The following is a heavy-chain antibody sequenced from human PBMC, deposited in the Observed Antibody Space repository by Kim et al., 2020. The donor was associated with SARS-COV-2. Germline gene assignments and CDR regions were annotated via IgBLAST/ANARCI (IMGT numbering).Heavy chain of an antibody. J-gene: IGHJ4*02. CDR3: ARDKESEVSFDY. Sequence: SETLSLTCTVSGGSISSYYWSWIRQPAGKGLEWIGRIYTSGSTNYNPSLKSRVTTSVDTSKNQFSLKLSSVTAADTAVYYCARDKESEVSFDYWGQGTLVTVSS. V-gene: IGHV4-4*07. CDR2: IYTSGST. CDR1: GGSISSYY. D-gene: IGHD1-20*01.